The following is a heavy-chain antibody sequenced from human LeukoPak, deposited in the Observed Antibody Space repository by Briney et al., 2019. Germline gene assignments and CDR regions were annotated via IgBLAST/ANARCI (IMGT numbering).Heavy chain of an antibody. D-gene: IGHD6-13*01. V-gene: IGHV3-48*01. CDR3: ARGAAAAIRGSFDC. CDR2: ISSGSTTI. CDR1: GFTFSTYS. Sequence: GGSLRLSCAASGFTFSTYSLNWVRQAPGKGLEWVSYISSGSTTIYYADSVKGRFTISRDNARNSLYLQMNNLRAEDTAVYYCARGAAAAIRGSFDCWGQGTLVTVSS. J-gene: IGHJ4*02.